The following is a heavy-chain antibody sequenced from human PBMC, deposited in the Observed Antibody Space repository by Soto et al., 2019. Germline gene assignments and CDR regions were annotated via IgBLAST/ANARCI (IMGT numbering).Heavy chain of an antibody. CDR2: IYYSGST. D-gene: IGHD3-9*01. CDR3: ARHASYYDILTGYPYFDY. J-gene: IGHJ4*02. V-gene: IGHV4-39*01. CDR1: GGSISSSSYY. Sequence: ETLSLTCTVSGGSISSSSYYWGWIRQPPGKGLEWIGSIYYSGSTYYNPSLKSRVTISVDTSKNQFSLKLSSVTAADTAVYYCARHASYYDILTGYPYFDYWGQGTLVTVS.